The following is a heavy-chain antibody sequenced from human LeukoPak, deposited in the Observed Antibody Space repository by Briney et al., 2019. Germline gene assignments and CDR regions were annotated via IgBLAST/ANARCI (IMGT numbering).Heavy chain of an antibody. CDR2: MSPNSGNT. V-gene: IGHV1-8*01. D-gene: IGHD6-6*01. J-gene: IGHJ6*02. CDR1: GYTFTSYD. Sequence: ASVKVSCKASGYTFTSYDINWVRQATGQGLEWMGWMSPNSGNTGYAQKFQGRVTMTRNTSISTAYMELSSLRSEDTAVYYCARFFRQQLVLGYYYYGMDVWGQGTTVTVS. CDR3: ARFFRQQLVLGYYYYGMDV.